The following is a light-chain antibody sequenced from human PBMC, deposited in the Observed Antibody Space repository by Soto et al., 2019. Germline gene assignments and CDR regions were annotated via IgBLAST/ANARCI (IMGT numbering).Light chain of an antibody. Sequence: EIVMTQSPATLSVSPGERATLSCRASQSVSTNFAWYQQKPGQPPRLLIYGASTRVTGIPARFSGSGSGTEFTLTINSLQSEDFAVYYCQQSDYWPWTFGQGTKVEI. J-gene: IGKJ1*01. V-gene: IGKV3-15*01. CDR2: GAS. CDR1: QSVSTN. CDR3: QQSDYWPWT.